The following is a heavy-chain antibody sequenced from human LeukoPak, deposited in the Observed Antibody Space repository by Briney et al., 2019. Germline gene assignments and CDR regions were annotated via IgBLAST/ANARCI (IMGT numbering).Heavy chain of an antibody. J-gene: IGHJ2*01. CDR1: GGSISSSSYY. CDR3: AREVVVVPAAIPAYWYFDL. Sequence: SETLSLTCTVSGGSISSSSYYWGWIRQPPGKGLEWIGSIYCSGSTYYNPSLKSRVTISVDTSKNQFSLKLSSVTAADTAVYYCAREVVVVPAAIPAYWYFDLWGRGTLVTVSS. CDR2: IYCSGST. D-gene: IGHD2-2*02. V-gene: IGHV4-39*07.